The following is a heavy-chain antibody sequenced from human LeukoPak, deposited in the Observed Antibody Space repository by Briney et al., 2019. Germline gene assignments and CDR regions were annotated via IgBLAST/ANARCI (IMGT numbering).Heavy chain of an antibody. CDR1: GFTFSDYY. J-gene: IGHJ4*02. V-gene: IGHV3-33*06. CDR2: IWFDGSNK. Sequence: PGGSLRLSCAASGFTFSDYYMSSIRQAPGKGPEWVAVIWFDGSNKYYADSVKGRFTISRDNSKNTLYLQMNSLRAEDTAVYYCAKDVEMATIFSSFDYWGQGTLVTVSS. D-gene: IGHD5-24*01. CDR3: AKDVEMATIFSSFDY.